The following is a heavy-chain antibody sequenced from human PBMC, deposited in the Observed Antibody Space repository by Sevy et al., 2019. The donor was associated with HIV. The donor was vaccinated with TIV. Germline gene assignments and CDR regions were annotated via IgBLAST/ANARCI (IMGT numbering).Heavy chain of an antibody. V-gene: IGHV3-30*02. J-gene: IGHJ3*02. Sequence: GGSLRLSCAASGFTFSYYGIHWVRQAPGKGLEWVAFITYDGSNKHYADSVKGRFTISRDNSDNTLYLKMNSLRAEDTAMYYCARDRKVVLVVYAIPFDAFDIWGQGTLVTVSS. CDR1: GFTFSYYG. CDR2: ITYDGSNK. CDR3: ARDRKVVLVVYAIPFDAFDI. D-gene: IGHD2-8*02.